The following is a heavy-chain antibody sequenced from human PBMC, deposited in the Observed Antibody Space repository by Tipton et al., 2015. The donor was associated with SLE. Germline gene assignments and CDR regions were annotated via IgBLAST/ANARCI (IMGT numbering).Heavy chain of an antibody. CDR2: ISGSGGST. J-gene: IGHJ4*02. Sequence: GSLRLSCAASGFTFSSYAMSWVCQAPGKGLEWVSAISGSGGSTYYADPVKGRFTISRDNAKNSRYLQMNSLRAEDTAVYYCARDYDSSGFPFDYWGQGTLVTVSS. D-gene: IGHD3-22*01. V-gene: IGHV3-23*01. CDR3: ARDYDSSGFPFDY. CDR1: GFTFSSYA.